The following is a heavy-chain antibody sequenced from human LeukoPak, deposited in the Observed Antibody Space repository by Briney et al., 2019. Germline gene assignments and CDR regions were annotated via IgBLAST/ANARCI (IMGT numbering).Heavy chain of an antibody. V-gene: IGHV1-8*01. D-gene: IGHD6-13*01. J-gene: IGHJ4*02. CDR2: MNPNSGKT. CDR3: ARGRPGLASAGTYDV. Sequence: ASVKVSCKASGYTFTSCDINWVRQAPGQGLAWMGWMNPNSGKTGYARKFQGRVTMTKNTSISTAYMEVSSLGYEDTAIYYCARGRPGLASAGTYDVWGQGTLITVSS. CDR1: GYTFTSCD.